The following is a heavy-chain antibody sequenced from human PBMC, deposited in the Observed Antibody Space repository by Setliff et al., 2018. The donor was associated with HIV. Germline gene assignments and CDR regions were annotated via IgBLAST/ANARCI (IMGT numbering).Heavy chain of an antibody. CDR3: AKRTFGSGRFDP. CDR1: GDSISSGSYY. D-gene: IGHD3-16*01. J-gene: IGHJ5*02. Sequence: SETLSLTCSVSGDSISSGSYYWSWIRLPAGKGLEWIGQIHTTGSTNYNPSLKSRVTISIDTSKNQFSLKLNSVTATDTAVYYCAKRTFGSGRFDPWGQGTLVTVSS. CDR2: IHTTGST. V-gene: IGHV4-61*09.